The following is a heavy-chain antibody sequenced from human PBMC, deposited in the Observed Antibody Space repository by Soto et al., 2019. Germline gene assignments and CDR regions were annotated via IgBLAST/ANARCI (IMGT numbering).Heavy chain of an antibody. CDR1: GGSISSSSYY. CDR3: ARSELRYFDRSSHAFDI. CDR2: IYYSGST. Sequence: QLQLQESGPGLVKPSETLSLTCTVSGGSISSSSYYWGWIRQPPGEGLEWIGSIYYSGSTYYNPALKSRVTIPLDTSKNLFSQKLSSVTAADTAVYYCARSELRYFDRSSHAFDIWGQGTMVTVSS. V-gene: IGHV4-39*01. J-gene: IGHJ3*02. D-gene: IGHD3-9*01.